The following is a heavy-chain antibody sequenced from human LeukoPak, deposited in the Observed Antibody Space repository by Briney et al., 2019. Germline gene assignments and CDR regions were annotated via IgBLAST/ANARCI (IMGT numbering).Heavy chain of an antibody. Sequence: PGGSLRLSCAASGFTVSSNYMSWVRQAPGKGLEWVSVIYSGGSTYYADSVKGRFTISRDNSKNTLYLQMNSLRAEDTAVYYCAEGACSSTSCYRFDYWGQGTLVTVSS. D-gene: IGHD2-2*01. CDR1: GFTVSSNY. CDR2: IYSGGST. J-gene: IGHJ4*02. V-gene: IGHV3-53*01. CDR3: AEGACSSTSCYRFDY.